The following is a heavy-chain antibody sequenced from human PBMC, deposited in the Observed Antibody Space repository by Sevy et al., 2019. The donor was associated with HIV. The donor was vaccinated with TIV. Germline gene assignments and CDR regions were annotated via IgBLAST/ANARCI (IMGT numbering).Heavy chain of an antibody. CDR2: ISTSSSDI. V-gene: IGHV3-21*06. D-gene: IGHD2-15*01. Sequence: GGSLRLSCAASGFTFSSYNMNWVRQAPGKGLEWVSSISTSSSDIYYADSVKGRFTICRGNARNSLYMQMSSLIAADTAVYSCARDLEEYCGVGSCTRFDYWGQGTLVTVSS. CDR3: ARDLEEYCGVGSCTRFDY. J-gene: IGHJ4*02. CDR1: GFTFSSYN.